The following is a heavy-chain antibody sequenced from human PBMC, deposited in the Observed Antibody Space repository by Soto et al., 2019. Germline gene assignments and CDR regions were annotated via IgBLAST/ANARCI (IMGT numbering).Heavy chain of an antibody. CDR3: ARGIPQGEFDY. CDR2: INAGNGNT. Sequence: ASVKVSCKASGYTFTSYAMHWVRQAPGQRLEWMGWINAGNGNTKYSQKFQGRVTITRDTSASTAYMEPSSLRSEDTAVYYCARGIPQGEFDYWGQGTLVTVSS. J-gene: IGHJ4*02. CDR1: GYTFTSYA. V-gene: IGHV1-3*01. D-gene: IGHD3-10*01.